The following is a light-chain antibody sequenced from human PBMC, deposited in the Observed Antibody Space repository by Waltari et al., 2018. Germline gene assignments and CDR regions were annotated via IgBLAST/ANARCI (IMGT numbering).Light chain of an antibody. J-gene: IGLJ3*02. V-gene: IGLV2-14*03. CDR2: EVN. Sequence: QSALTQPASVSGSPGQSITISCTGTSSDVGGYNYVSWYQQHPGKAPKLLIYEVNKRPAGLSDRFSGSKSGNTASLTISGLRSEDEADYYCAAWDDSLTVRFGGGTKLTVL. CDR1: SSDVGGYNY. CDR3: AAWDDSLTVR.